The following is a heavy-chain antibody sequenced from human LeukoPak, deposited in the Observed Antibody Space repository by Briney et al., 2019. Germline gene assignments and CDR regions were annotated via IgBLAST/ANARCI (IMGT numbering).Heavy chain of an antibody. V-gene: IGHV4-38-2*02. CDR1: SYSISTPNY. CDR3: AIKAETAANYFDF. J-gene: IGHJ4*02. CDR2: FYLDGSI. Sequence: SETLSLTCTVSSYSISTPNYWGWIRQPPGKGLEWIGSFYLDGSIYYNPSLKNRVTTSLDTSKNQFSLRLNSVTAADTAVYYCAIKAETAANYFDFWGQGTLVTVSS. D-gene: IGHD2-21*02.